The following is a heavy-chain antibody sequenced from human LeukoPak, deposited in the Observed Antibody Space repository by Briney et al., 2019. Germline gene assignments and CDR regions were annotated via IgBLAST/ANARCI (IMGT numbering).Heavy chain of an antibody. CDR1: GGSVSSGSYY. V-gene: IGHV4-61*01. CDR2: IYYSGST. CDR3: ARGTPAGYCSGGSCYSIDY. D-gene: IGHD2-15*01. J-gene: IGHJ4*02. Sequence: SGTLSLTCTVSGGSVSSGSYYWSWIRQPPGKGLEWIGYIYYSGSTNYNPSLKSRVTISVDTFKKQFSMRLRSVTAADTAVYYCARGTPAGYCSGGSCYSIDYWGQGTLVTVSS.